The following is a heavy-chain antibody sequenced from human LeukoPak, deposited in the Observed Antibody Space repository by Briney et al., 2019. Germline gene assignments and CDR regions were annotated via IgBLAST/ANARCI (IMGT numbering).Heavy chain of an antibody. D-gene: IGHD5-18*01. CDR2: IYTSGST. Sequence: SETLSLTCTVSGGSISSGSYYWSWIRQPAGKGLEWIGRIYTSGSTNYNPSLKSRVTISVDTSKNQFSLKLSSVTAADTAVYYCARGNSYGAQDSYYYYMDVWGKGTTVTISS. CDR3: ARGNSYGAQDSYYYYMDV. J-gene: IGHJ6*03. V-gene: IGHV4-61*02. CDR1: GGSISSGSYY.